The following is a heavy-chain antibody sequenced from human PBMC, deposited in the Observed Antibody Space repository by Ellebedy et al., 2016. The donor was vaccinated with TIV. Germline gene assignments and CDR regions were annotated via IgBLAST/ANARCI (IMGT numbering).Heavy chain of an antibody. V-gene: IGHV3-48*04. D-gene: IGHD3-16*01. J-gene: IGHJ4*02. CDR3: ARDLGRKYFDF. CDR2: IIDDGSTI. CDR1: GFTFSGYS. Sequence: GESLKISCAASGFTFSGYSMYWVRQAPGRGLEWLSYIIDDGSTIYYADSVRGRFSISRDNAKNSLYLQMNSLRVEDTAVYYCARDLGRKYFDFWGQGTLVSVSS.